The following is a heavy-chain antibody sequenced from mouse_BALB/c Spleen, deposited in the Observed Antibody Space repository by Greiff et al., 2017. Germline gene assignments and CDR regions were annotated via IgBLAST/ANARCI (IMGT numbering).Heavy chain of an antibody. Sequence: EVKLEESGPGLVKPSQSLSLTCTVTGYSITSDYAWNWIRQFPGNKLEWMGYISYSGSTSYNPSLKSRISITRDTSKNQFFLQLNSVTTEDTATYYCARRNLYYYGSSYYYYAMDYWGQGTSVTVSS. D-gene: IGHD1-1*01. V-gene: IGHV3-2*02. CDR3: ARRNLYYYGSSYYYYAMDY. CDR1: GYSITSDYA. J-gene: IGHJ4*01. CDR2: ISYSGST.